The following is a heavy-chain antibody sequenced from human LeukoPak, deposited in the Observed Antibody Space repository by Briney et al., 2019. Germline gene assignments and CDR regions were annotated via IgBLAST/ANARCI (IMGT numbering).Heavy chain of an antibody. CDR3: ARGDPEQVGQADNWFDP. Sequence: GASVKVSCKASGGTFSSYAISWVRQAPGQGLEWMGGIIPIFGTANYAQKFQGRVTITADESTSTAYMELSSLRSEDTAVYYCARGDPEQVGQADNWFDPWGQGTLVTVSS. CDR1: GGTFSSYA. D-gene: IGHD1-14*01. V-gene: IGHV1-69*13. J-gene: IGHJ5*02. CDR2: IIPIFGTA.